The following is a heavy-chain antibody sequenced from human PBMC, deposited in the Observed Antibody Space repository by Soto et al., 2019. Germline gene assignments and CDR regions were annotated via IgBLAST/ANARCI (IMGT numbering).Heavy chain of an antibody. CDR1: GFTVSSNY. Sequence: EVQLVESGGGLVQPGGSLRLSCAASGFTVSSNYMSWVRQAPGKGLEWVSVIYSGGSTYYADSVKGRFTISRDNSKNTLYLEMNGVRAEATAVYYCARDRIAVAGNPEYFQHWGQGTLVTVSS. V-gene: IGHV3-66*01. CDR2: IYSGGST. J-gene: IGHJ1*01. CDR3: ARDRIAVAGNPEYFQH. D-gene: IGHD6-19*01.